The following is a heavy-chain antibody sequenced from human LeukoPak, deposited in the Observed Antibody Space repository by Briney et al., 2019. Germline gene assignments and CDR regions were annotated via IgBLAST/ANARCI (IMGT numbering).Heavy chain of an antibody. D-gene: IGHD4-23*01. J-gene: IGHJ4*02. Sequence: PGGSLRLSCAASGFTFSIYSMNWVRQPPGKGPERVSYISSSGTSIYYADSVRRRFTISRDNAKNSLFLQMDSLRDDDTAVYYCASSDDYGGNRFDYWGRGTLVTVSS. CDR2: ISSSGTSI. CDR1: GFTFSIYS. CDR3: ASSDDYGGNRFDY. V-gene: IGHV3-48*02.